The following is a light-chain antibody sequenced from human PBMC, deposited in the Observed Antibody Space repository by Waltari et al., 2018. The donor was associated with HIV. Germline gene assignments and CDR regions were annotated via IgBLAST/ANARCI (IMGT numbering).Light chain of an antibody. Sequence: QSVLTQPPSVSGAPGQMVTISCTGSSSHIGSNFDVHWYQLPPGSAPKLLIFANSNRPSGVPDRFSASKSATSASLAISGLQPEDEAEYYCQSFDNSLNGYVFGTGTTVIVL. CDR1: SSHIGSNFD. V-gene: IGLV1-40*01. CDR2: ANS. J-gene: IGLJ1*01. CDR3: QSFDNSLNGYV.